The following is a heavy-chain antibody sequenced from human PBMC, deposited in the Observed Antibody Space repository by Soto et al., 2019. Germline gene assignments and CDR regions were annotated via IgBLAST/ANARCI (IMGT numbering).Heavy chain of an antibody. CDR3: ARDLKDCSGGSGYLDYYYYYGMDV. CDR2: ISYDGSNK. D-gene: IGHD2-15*01. CDR1: GFTFSSYA. Sequence: QVQLVESGGGVVQPGWSLRLSCAASGFTFSSYAMHWVRQAPGKGLEWVAVISYDGSNKYYADSVKGRFTISRDNSKNTLFLQMNSLKTEDTAVYYCARDLKDCSGGSGYLDYYYYYGMDVWGQGTTVTVSS. V-gene: IGHV3-30-3*01. J-gene: IGHJ6*02.